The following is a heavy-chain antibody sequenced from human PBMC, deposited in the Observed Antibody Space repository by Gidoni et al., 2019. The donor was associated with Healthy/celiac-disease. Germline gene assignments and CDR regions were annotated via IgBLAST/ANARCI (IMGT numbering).Heavy chain of an antibody. Sequence: EVQLVESGGGLVQPGGSLRLSCAASGFTFSSYWMSWVRQAPGKGLEWVANIKQDGSEKYYVDSVKGRFTISRDNAKNSLYLQMNSLRAEDTAVYYCAGVWFGYDSSGSGDYWGQGTLVTVSS. CDR3: AGVWFGYDSSGSGDY. CDR1: GFTFSSYW. D-gene: IGHD3-22*01. J-gene: IGHJ4*02. CDR2: IKQDGSEK. V-gene: IGHV3-7*03.